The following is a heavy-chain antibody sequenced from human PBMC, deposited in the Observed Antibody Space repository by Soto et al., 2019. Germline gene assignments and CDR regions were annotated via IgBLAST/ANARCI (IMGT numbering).Heavy chain of an antibody. CDR2: ISPKSGGT. J-gene: IGHJ4*02. V-gene: IGHV1-2*02. D-gene: IGHD3-9*01. Sequence: QVQLVQSGAEVKKPGASVKVSCEASGYNFIDYYIHWVRQAPGQGFEGMGRISPKSGGTNYAQKFEGRVTMTWDTSLNTAYMELSSLKSDDTAVYYCARPPGYISDWYYFDLWGQGTRVTVSS. CDR1: GYNFIDYY. CDR3: ARPPGYISDWYYFDL.